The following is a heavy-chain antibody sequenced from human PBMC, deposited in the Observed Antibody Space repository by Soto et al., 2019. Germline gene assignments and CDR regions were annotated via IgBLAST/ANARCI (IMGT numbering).Heavy chain of an antibody. CDR1: GGSISSGDYY. Sequence: QVQLQESGPGLVKPSQTLSLTCTVSGGSISSGDYYWSWIRQPPGKGLEWIGYIYYSGSTYYNPSLKSRVTISVDTSKNQFSLKLSSVTAADTXVXYXASXXXXYDILTGYYTSGRIDYWGQGTLVTVSS. V-gene: IGHV4-30-4*01. J-gene: IGHJ4*02. D-gene: IGHD3-9*01. CDR3: ASXXXXYDILTGYYTSGRIDY. CDR2: IYYSGST.